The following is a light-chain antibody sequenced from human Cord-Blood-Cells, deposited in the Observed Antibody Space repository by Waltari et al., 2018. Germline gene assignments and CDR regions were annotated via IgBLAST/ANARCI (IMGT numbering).Light chain of an antibody. CDR2: AAS. J-gene: IGKJ1*01. Sequence: DIQMTQSPSSLSASVGDRDTITCRASQGISNYLALYQQKPGKVPKLLIYAASTLQSGVQSRFSGSGSGTDFTLTISSLQPEDVATYYCQKYNSAPWTFGQGTKVEIK. V-gene: IGKV1-27*01. CDR1: QGISNY. CDR3: QKYNSAPWT.